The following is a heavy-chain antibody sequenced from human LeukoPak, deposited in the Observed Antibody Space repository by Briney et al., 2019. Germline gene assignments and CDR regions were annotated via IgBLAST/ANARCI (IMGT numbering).Heavy chain of an antibody. D-gene: IGHD2-2*01. J-gene: IGHJ4*02. CDR2: IRGGGTE. Sequence: GGSLRLSRAASGFIITTYAVNWVRQAPGKGLEWVSGIRGGGTEYYADSVKGRFIISSESSQNLVNLQMNSLTVEDTAVYYCARAQPALDYWGQGTLVTVS. CDR3: ARAQPALDY. CDR1: GFIITTYA. V-gene: IGHV3-23*01.